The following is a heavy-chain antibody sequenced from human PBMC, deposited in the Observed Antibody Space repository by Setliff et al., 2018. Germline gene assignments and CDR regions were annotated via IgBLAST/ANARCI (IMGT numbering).Heavy chain of an antibody. CDR1: GYSFSSYW. CDR3: ARPGGFCDRNKGWDGYFDN. V-gene: IGHV5-51*01. Sequence: PGESLKISCKGSGYSFSSYWIGWVRQMPGKGLEWMGIIFPGNSDTRYSPSCQGQVTISADKSISTAYMEWRSRKVSETAMYYCARPGGFCDRNKGWDGYFDNWGQGTPVTV. CDR2: IFPGNSDT. J-gene: IGHJ4*02. D-gene: IGHD3-16*01.